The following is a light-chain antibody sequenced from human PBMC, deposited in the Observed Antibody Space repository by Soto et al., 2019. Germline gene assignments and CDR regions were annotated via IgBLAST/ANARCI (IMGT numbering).Light chain of an antibody. V-gene: IGKV1-12*01. CDR3: QQASSFPFT. J-gene: IGKJ3*01. CDR1: QRISNW. Sequence: DIQMTQSPSSVSASVGDRVTITCRASQRISNWVAWYQQKPGKAPNLLIYAASTLQSGAPSRSSGSGSGTDFILTISSLQPEDSATYYCQQASSFPFTFGPGTKVDV. CDR2: AAS.